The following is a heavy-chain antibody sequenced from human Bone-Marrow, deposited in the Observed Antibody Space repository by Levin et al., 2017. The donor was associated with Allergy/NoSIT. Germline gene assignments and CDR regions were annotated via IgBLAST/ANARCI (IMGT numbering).Heavy chain of an antibody. V-gene: IGHV4-39*02. D-gene: IGHD6-19*01. CDR1: NDSVKSENHY. CDR3: ARMWGSEWLVRRDVDA. J-gene: IGHJ5*01. CDR2: MYYRGVT. Sequence: SETLSLTCSVSNDSVKSENHYWGWVRQTPGKGLEWIGSMYYRGVTYYNPSLKSRVTISVDTSKNNFSLKLSSVTAADTAKYYCARMWGSEWLVRRDVDAWGQGMLVTVSS.